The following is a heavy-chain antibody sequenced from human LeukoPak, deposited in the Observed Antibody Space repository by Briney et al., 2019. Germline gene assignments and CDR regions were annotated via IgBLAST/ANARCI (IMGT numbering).Heavy chain of an antibody. CDR3: ARGVYYGSGSKPRFDY. CDR1: GGSFSGYY. CDR2: INHSGST. D-gene: IGHD3-10*01. J-gene: IGHJ4*02. V-gene: IGHV4-34*01. Sequence: SETLSLTCAVYGGSFSGYYWSWIRQPPGKGLEWIGEINHSGSTNYNPSLKSRVTISVDTSKNQFSLKLSSVTVADTAVYYCARGVYYGSGSKPRFDYWGQGTLVTVSS.